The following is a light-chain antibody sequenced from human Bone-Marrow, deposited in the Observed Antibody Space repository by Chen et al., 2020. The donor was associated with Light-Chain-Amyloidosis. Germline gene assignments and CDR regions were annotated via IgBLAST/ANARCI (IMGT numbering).Light chain of an antibody. CDR3: QVWDRSSDGPV. Sequence: SYVLTQPSSVSVAPGQTATIACGGNNIGSTSVHWYQQKPGQAPLLVVYDDSDRPSGIPERLSGTNAGNTATLNISGVEAGDEADYYCQVWDRSSDGPVFGGGTKLTVL. V-gene: IGLV3-21*02. CDR1: NIGSTS. J-gene: IGLJ3*02. CDR2: DDS.